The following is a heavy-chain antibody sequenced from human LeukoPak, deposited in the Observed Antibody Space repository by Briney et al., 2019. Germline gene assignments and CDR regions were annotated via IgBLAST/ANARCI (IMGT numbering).Heavy chain of an antibody. CDR2: IKPDGTEQ. D-gene: IGHD1-26*01. J-gene: IGHJ4*02. V-gene: IGHV3-7*01. CDR3: AGDRQGGIDDY. Sequence: GGSLRLTCVVSGFTFSTDWMSWVRQAPGKGLEWVANIKPDGTEQYYAASLKGRFTISRDNAKNSLYLQVNSLRVEDTAVYYCAGDRQGGIDDYWGQGTLVTVSS. CDR1: GFTFSTDW.